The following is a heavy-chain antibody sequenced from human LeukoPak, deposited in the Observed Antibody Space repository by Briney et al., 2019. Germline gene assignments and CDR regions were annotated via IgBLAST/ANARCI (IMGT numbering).Heavy chain of an antibody. CDR1: GFTFSSYS. CDR2: ISSGSTYI. J-gene: IGHJ4*02. D-gene: IGHD1-14*01. CDR3: AGQPGSIEAVADY. Sequence: GGSLRLSCAASGFTFSSYSMNWVRQAPGKGLEWVSSISSGSTYIYYADSVKGRFTISRDNAKNSLYLQMNSLRAEDTAVYYCAGQPGSIEAVADYWGQGTMVTVSS. V-gene: IGHV3-21*01.